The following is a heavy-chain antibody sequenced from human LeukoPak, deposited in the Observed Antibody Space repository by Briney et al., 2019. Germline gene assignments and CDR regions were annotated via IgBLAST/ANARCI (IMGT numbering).Heavy chain of an antibody. D-gene: IGHD3-9*01. Sequence: TSETLSLTCAVYGGSFSGYYWSWIRQPPGKGLEWIGEINHSGSTNYNPSLKGRVTISVDTSKNQFSLKLSSVTAADTAVYYCARGKQYYDILTGYYMGGNWFDPWGQGTLVTVSS. V-gene: IGHV4-34*01. CDR2: INHSGST. CDR3: ARGKQYYDILTGYYMGGNWFDP. CDR1: GGSFSGYY. J-gene: IGHJ5*02.